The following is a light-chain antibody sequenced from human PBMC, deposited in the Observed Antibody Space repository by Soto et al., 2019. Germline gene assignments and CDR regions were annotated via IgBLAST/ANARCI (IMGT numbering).Light chain of an antibody. CDR3: GSWDSSLRAYV. CDR2: DDN. Sequence: VLTQPPAVTAAPGQNVTLSFSVSSSNIGGNSVSWYQQLPGTAPKLLIYDDNKRPSGIPDRFSGSKSGTSATLGITGFQTGDEADYYCGSWDSSLRAYVFGTGTKATVL. V-gene: IGLV1-51*01. J-gene: IGLJ1*01. CDR1: SSNIGGNS.